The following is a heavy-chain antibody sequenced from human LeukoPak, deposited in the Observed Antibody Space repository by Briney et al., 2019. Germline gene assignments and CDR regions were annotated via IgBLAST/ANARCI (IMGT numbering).Heavy chain of an antibody. CDR1: GYRFTSHW. CDR2: IYPGDSDT. Sequence: GESLKISCEASGYRFTSHWIGWVRQMPGKGLEWMGIIYPGDSDTRYSPSFQGQVTISVDKSISTVYLQWKSLKAADTAMYYCARREYCSTSSCSGCLDYWGQGTLVTVSS. V-gene: IGHV5-51*01. CDR3: ARREYCSTSSCSGCLDY. J-gene: IGHJ4*02. D-gene: IGHD2-2*01.